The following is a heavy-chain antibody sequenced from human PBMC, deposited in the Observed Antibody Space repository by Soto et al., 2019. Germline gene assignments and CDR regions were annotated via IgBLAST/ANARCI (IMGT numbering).Heavy chain of an antibody. D-gene: IGHD3-10*01. CDR3: AKDLTFLNSKKTGEVIQDYGMDV. CDR1: GFTFDDYT. Sequence: GGSLRLSCAASGFTFDDYTMHWVRQAPGKGLEWVSLISWDGGSTYYADSVKGRFTISRDNSKNSLYLQMNSLRTEDTALYYCAKDLTFLNSKKTGEVIQDYGMDVWGQGTTVTVSS. CDR2: ISWDGGST. V-gene: IGHV3-43*01. J-gene: IGHJ6*02.